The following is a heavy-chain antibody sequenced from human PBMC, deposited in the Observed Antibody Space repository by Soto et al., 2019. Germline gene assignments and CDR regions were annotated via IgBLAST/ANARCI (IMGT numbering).Heavy chain of an antibody. V-gene: IGHV3-66*01. J-gene: IGHJ3*01. CDR3: PRKNVASHSPYFDV. CDR2: IYSSGGT. CDR1: GFAVSSTY. Sequence: DVPVVESGGGLVQPGGSLRLSCAASGFAVSSTYLSSVRQAPGKGLEWVSVIYSSGGTFYAASVKGRFTISRDNSKNTVHLQMNSLRAEDTAAYYCPRKNVASHSPYFDVCGRGTMVTFSP. D-gene: IGHD5-12*01.